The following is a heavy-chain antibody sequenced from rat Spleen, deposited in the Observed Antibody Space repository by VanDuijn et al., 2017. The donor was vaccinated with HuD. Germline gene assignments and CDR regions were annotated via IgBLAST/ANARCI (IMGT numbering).Heavy chain of an antibody. V-gene: IGHV5-29*01. Sequence: EVQLVESDGGLVQPGRSLKLSCAASGFTFSDYYMAWVRQAPTKGLEWVATISYDGSRTFYRDSVKGRFTVSRDNTRNTQFLQMDSLRSEDTATYYCARSEADWYFDFWGPGTMVTVSS. CDR3: ARSEADWYFDF. J-gene: IGHJ1*01. CDR2: ISYDGSRT. CDR1: GFTFSDYY.